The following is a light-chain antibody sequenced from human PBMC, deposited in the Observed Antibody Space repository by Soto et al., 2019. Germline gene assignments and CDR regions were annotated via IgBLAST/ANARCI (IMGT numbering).Light chain of an antibody. Sequence: EVGMTQWPATQSVSPGEGATLSCRASQSISRNLAWYQQRLGQTPRLLIYDASTRSTGIPARFSGSGSGTEFTLTISSLQSEDFATYYCQQYKNWPRTFGQGTKVDIK. CDR2: DAS. J-gene: IGKJ1*01. V-gene: IGKV3-15*01. CDR3: QQYKNWPRT. CDR1: QSISRN.